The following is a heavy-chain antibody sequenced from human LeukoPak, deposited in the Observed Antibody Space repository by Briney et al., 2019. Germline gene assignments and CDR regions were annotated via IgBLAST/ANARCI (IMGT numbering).Heavy chain of an antibody. Sequence: PGGSLRLSCAASGFTFSSYAMHWVRQVPGKGLEWVAVISYDGSNKYYADSVKGRFTISRDNSKNTLYLQMNSLRAEDTAVYYCARDDYDILTGLDYWGQGTLVTVSS. D-gene: IGHD3-9*01. CDR1: GFTFSSYA. CDR3: ARDDYDILTGLDY. CDR2: ISYDGSNK. J-gene: IGHJ4*02. V-gene: IGHV3-30-3*01.